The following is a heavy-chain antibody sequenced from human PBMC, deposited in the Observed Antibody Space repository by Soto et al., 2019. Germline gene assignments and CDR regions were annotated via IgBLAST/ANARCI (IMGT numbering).Heavy chain of an antibody. CDR1: GFTLSSYV. CDR3: ARETSYDFWSGPQTMDV. CDR2: VHYDGTKK. V-gene: IGHV3-33*01. D-gene: IGHD3-3*01. J-gene: IGHJ6*02. Sequence: GGSLRLSCAPSGFTLSSYVMHLGRQAPGKGLEWVAVVHYDGTKKYYADSVRGRFTISRDNSENILYLQMNSLRPDDTAVYFCARETSYDFWSGPQTMDVWGQGTTVTVS.